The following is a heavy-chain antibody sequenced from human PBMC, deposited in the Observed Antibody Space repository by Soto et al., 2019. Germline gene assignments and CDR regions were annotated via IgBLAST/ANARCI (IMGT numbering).Heavy chain of an antibody. CDR2: IYYSGST. J-gene: IGHJ4*02. V-gene: IGHV4-39*07. CDR1: GDSITSNSYF. CDR3: ARRYGGNFDY. D-gene: IGHD1-26*01. Sequence: SETLSLTCTVSGDSITSNSYFWAWIRQPPGKGLEWIGSIYYSGSTNYNPSLKSRVTISVDTSKNQFSLKLSSVTAADTAVYYCARRYGGNFDYWGQGTLVTVSS.